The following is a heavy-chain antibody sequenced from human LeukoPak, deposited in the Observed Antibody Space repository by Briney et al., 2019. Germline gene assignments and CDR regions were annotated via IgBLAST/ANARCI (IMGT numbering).Heavy chain of an antibody. V-gene: IGHV3-21*01. CDR3: ARVSAEDYYDSSGDLDY. Sequence: KPGGSLRLSCAASGFTFSSYSMNWVRQAPGKGLEWVSSISSSSSYIYYADSVKGRFTISRDNAKNSLYLQMNSLRAEDTAVYYCARVSAEDYYDSSGDLDYWGQGTLVTVSS. CDR1: GFTFSSYS. D-gene: IGHD3-22*01. CDR2: ISSSSSYI. J-gene: IGHJ4*02.